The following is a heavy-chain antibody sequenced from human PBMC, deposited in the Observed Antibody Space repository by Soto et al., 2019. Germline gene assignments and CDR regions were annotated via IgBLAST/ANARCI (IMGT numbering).Heavy chain of an antibody. CDR3: ASPGITGTWGYYYGMDV. CDR1: GGTFSSYA. J-gene: IGHJ6*02. D-gene: IGHD1-7*01. Sequence: QVQLVQSGAEVKKPGSSVKVSCKASGGTFSSYAISWVRKAPGQGLEWMGGIIPIFGTANYAQKSQGRVTITADDSPNTAYMELSSMRSEDTAVYYCASPGITGTWGYYYGMDVWCQGTTVTVSS. V-gene: IGHV1-69*12. CDR2: IIPIFGTA.